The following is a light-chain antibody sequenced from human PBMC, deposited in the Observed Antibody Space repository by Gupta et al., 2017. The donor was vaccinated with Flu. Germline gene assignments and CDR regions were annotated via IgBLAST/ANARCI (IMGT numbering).Light chain of an antibody. CDR1: QGIGNY. CDR3: QESNSIPFT. V-gene: IGKV1-39*01. J-gene: IGKJ3*01. Sequence: DYQMTQSPSSLSASVGDRVTITCRSSQGIGNYLNWYQQKPGKAPKLLIYAASTLQSGVPSRFSGSGSGTDFTLAISSLQPEDFATYYCQESNSIPFTFGPGTTVDIK. CDR2: AAS.